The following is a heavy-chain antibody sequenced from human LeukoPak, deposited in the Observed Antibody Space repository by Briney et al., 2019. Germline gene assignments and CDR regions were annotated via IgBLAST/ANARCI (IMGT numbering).Heavy chain of an antibody. J-gene: IGHJ3*02. CDR3: ARPRRDGYNLSAFDI. CDR2: ISSSSSTI. CDR1: GFTFSSYG. Sequence: GGSLRLSCAASGFTFSSYGMTWVRQAPGKGLEWVSYISSSSSTIYYADSVKGRFTISRDNAKNSLYLQMNSLRAEDTAVYYCARPRRDGYNLSAFDIWGQGTMVTVSS. V-gene: IGHV3-48*01. D-gene: IGHD5-24*01.